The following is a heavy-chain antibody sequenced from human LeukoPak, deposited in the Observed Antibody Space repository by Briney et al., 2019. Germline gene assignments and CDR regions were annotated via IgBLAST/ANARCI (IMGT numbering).Heavy chain of an antibody. J-gene: IGHJ4*02. Sequence: GRSLRLSCAASGFTFSSYAMPWVRQAPGKGLEWVAVISYDGSNKYYADSVKGRFTISRDNSKNTLYLQMNSLRAEDTAVYYCARDKSMVRGVPDYWGQGTLVTVSS. CDR1: GFTFSSYA. CDR3: ARDKSMVRGVPDY. V-gene: IGHV3-30*01. CDR2: ISYDGSNK. D-gene: IGHD3-10*01.